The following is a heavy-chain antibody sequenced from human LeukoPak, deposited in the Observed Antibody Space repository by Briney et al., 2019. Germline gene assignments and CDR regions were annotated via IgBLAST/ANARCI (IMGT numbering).Heavy chain of an antibody. CDR2: ISSNGGST. CDR1: GFTFSSYA. D-gene: IGHD1-26*01. CDR3: ARGVGAAVDY. Sequence: PGGSLRLSCAASGFTFSSYAMHWVRQAPGKGLGCVSAISSNGGSTYYANSVKGRFTISRDNSKNTLYLQMGSLRAEDMAVYYCARGVGAAVDYWGQGTLVTVSS. V-gene: IGHV3-64*01. J-gene: IGHJ4*02.